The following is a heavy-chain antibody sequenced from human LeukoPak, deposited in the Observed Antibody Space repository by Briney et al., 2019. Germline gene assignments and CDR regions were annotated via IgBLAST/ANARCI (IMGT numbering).Heavy chain of an antibody. J-gene: IGHJ4*02. CDR1: GFTFSSYA. CDR2: ISYDASNK. Sequence: GGSLRLSCAASGFTFSSYAMHWVRQAPGKGLEWVAVISYDASNKYYADSVKGRFTISRDNSKNTLYLQMNSLRAEDTAVYYCARAGITMIVVVITLDYWGQGTLVTVSS. CDR3: ARAGITMIVVVITLDY. V-gene: IGHV3-30-3*01. D-gene: IGHD3-22*01.